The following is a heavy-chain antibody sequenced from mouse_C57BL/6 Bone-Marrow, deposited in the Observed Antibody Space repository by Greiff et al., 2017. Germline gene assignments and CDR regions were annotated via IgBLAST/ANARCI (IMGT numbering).Heavy chain of an antibody. J-gene: IGHJ2*01. CDR2: IDPNSGGT. Sequence: QVQLQQPGAELVKPGASVKLSCKAPGYTFTSYWMHWVKQRPGRGLEWIGRIDPNSGGTKYNEKFKSKATLTVDKPSSTAYMQLSSLTSEDSAVYYCARRRGYYYGSSYENYFDYWGQGTTLTVSS. CDR3: ARRRGYYYGSSYENYFDY. V-gene: IGHV1-72*01. D-gene: IGHD1-1*01. CDR1: GYTFTSYW.